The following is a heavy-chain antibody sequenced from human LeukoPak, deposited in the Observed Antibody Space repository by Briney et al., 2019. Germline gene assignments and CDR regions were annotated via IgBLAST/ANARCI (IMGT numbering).Heavy chain of an antibody. CDR3: ARHECGGSCYPEDY. J-gene: IGHJ4*02. Sequence: SQTLSLTCTVSGGSISNYYWSWIRQSPGKGLEWIGYIYYTGNTNYNPSLESRVIISVDTSKNQFSLKLSSVTAADTAVYYCARHECGGSCYPEDYWGQGTLVTVSS. CDR1: GGSISNYY. CDR2: IYYTGNT. D-gene: IGHD2-15*01. V-gene: IGHV4-59*08.